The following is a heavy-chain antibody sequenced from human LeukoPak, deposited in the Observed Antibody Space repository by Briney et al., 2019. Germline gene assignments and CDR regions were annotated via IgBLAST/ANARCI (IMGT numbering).Heavy chain of an antibody. V-gene: IGHV4-30-4*08. J-gene: IGHJ4*02. CDR2: IYYSGST. Sequence: SQTLSLTCTVSGGSISSDDYYWSWIRQPPGKGLEWIGYIYYSGSTYYNPSLKSRVTISVDTSKNQFSLKLSSVTAADTAVYYCASLTGYCSSTSCYDFDYWGQGTLVTVSS. CDR1: GGSISSDDYY. D-gene: IGHD2-2*01. CDR3: ASLTGYCSSTSCYDFDY.